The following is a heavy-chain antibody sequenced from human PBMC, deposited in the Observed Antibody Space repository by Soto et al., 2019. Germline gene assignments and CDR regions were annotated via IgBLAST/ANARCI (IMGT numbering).Heavy chain of an antibody. J-gene: IGHJ6*02. V-gene: IGHV4-4*07. D-gene: IGHD5-12*01. CDR2: IHSSGTF. Sequence: SETLSLTCTVSGASISNAYWSWIRQAAGKRLEWIRRIHSSGTFNYNPSLKSRVSISRDTSKNQISLKLSSVTAADTAVYYCARDNIVSKGYGMDVWGQGTTVTVSS. CDR3: ARDNIVSKGYGMDV. CDR1: GASISNAY.